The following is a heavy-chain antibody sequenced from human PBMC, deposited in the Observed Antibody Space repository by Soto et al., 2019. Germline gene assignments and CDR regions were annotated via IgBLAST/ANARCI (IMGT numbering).Heavy chain of an antibody. CDR3: ARVHKNYFDS. CDR2: IDPSDSYT. J-gene: IGHJ5*01. D-gene: IGHD1-7*01. CDR1: GYNFAAFW. V-gene: IGHV5-10-1*01. Sequence: GESLKISCKASGYNFAAFWIHWVRQVPGKGLEWLGKIDPSDSYTNYSPSFEGHVTPSTDNSITTAYLEWSSLRASDSALYYYARVHKNYFDSWAQGTLVTVSS.